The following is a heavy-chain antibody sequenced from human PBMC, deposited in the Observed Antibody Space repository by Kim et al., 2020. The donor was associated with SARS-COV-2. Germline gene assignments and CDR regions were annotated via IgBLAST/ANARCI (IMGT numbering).Heavy chain of an antibody. J-gene: IGHJ6*01. CDR1: GFTFSTYA. D-gene: IGHD3-22*01. Sequence: GGSLRLSCAASGFTFSTYAMHWVRQPPGKGLEWVAVISFDGTEKYYGYSMKGRVTISRDNSKNTLYLQMQLNSLRGEDTAVYYCTRTRAIGKNYYGMDV. CDR3: TRTRAIGKNYYGMDV. V-gene: IGHV3-30*04. CDR2: ISFDGTEK.